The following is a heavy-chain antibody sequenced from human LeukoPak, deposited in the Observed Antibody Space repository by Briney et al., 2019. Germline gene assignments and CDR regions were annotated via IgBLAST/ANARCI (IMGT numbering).Heavy chain of an antibody. V-gene: IGHV3-30*02. D-gene: IGHD3-22*01. J-gene: IGHJ3*02. Sequence: GGSLRLSCAASGFTFSSYGMHWVRQAPGKGLEWVAFIRYDGSNKYYADSVKGRFTISRDNSKNTLYLQMNSLRAEDTAVYYCARETYRYYDSSGYYYGKGGAFDIWGQGTMVTVSS. CDR3: ARETYRYYDSSGYYYGKGGAFDI. CDR1: GFTFSSYG. CDR2: IRYDGSNK.